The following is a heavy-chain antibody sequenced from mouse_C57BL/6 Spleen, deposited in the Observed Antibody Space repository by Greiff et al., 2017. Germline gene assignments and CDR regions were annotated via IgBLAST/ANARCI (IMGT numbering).Heavy chain of an antibody. V-gene: IGHV5-4*03. Sequence: EVKLMESGGGLVKPGGSLKLSCAASGFTFSSYAMSWVRQTPEKRLEWVATISDGGSYTYYPDNVKGRFTISRDNAKNNLYLQMSHLKSEDTAMYYCARGGDYGSHDYWGQGTTLTVSS. CDR2: ISDGGSYT. D-gene: IGHD1-1*01. CDR3: ARGGDYGSHDY. J-gene: IGHJ2*01. CDR1: GFTFSSYA.